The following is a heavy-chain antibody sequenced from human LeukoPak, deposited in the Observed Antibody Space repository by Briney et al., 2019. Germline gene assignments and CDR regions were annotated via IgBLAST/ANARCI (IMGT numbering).Heavy chain of an antibody. Sequence: ASVKVSCKASGYIFTGYYMHWVRQAPGQGLEWMGWITPNSGGTNYAQKFQGRVTMTRDTSISTAYMELSRLRSDDTAVYYCARATLRSSGGSCYSYWGQGTLVTVSS. D-gene: IGHD2-15*01. CDR1: GYIFTGYY. CDR3: ARATLRSSGGSCYSY. J-gene: IGHJ4*02. CDR2: ITPNSGGT. V-gene: IGHV1-2*02.